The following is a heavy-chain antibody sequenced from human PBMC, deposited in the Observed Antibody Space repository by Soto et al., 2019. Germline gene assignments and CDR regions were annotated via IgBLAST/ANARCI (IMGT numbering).Heavy chain of an antibody. V-gene: IGHV3-33*01. CDR1: GFTFSSYG. J-gene: IGHJ6*03. D-gene: IGHD2-21*02. CDR3: ERDRTANDYMDV. Sequence: QVQVVESGGGVVQPGRSLRLTCDVSGFTFSSYGMHWVRQAPGKGLEWVALIWSSGTNKYYADSVKGRFTISRDNSKNPLYLEMNSLRAEDTAVYYCERDRTANDYMDVWGKGTTVTVSS. CDR2: IWSSGTNK.